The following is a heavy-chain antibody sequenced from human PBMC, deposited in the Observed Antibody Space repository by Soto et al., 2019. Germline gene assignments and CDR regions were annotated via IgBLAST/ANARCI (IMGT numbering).Heavy chain of an antibody. V-gene: IGHV3-23*01. CDR2: ISGSGGST. CDR1: GFTFSSYA. Sequence: GGSLRLSCAASGFTFSSYAMSWVRQAPGKGLEWVSAISGSGGSTYYADSVKGRFTISRDNSKSTLYLQMNSLRAEDTALYYCAKGRSYYYYYGVDGWGKGTTVTVYS. CDR3: AKGRSYYYYYGVDG. J-gene: IGHJ6*04.